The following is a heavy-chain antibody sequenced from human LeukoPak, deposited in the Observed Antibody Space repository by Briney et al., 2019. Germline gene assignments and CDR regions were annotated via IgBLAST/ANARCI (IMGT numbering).Heavy chain of an antibody. Sequence: SETLSLTCAVYGGSFSGYYWSWIRQPPGKGLEWIGEFNHSGSTNYNPSLKSRVTISVDTSKNQFSLKLSSVTAADTAVYYCARKAIFGVVVGPRFDPWGQGTLVTVSS. J-gene: IGHJ5*02. V-gene: IGHV4-34*01. CDR1: GGSFSGYY. CDR3: ARKAIFGVVVGPRFDP. D-gene: IGHD3-3*01. CDR2: FNHSGST.